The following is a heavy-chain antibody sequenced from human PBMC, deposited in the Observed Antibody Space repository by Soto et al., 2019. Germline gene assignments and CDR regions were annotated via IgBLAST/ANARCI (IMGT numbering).Heavy chain of an antibody. D-gene: IGHD5-12*01. J-gene: IGHJ4*01. V-gene: IGHV1-69*12. Sequence: QVQLVQSGAEVKKPGSSVKVSCKASGGTFSSYAISWVRQAPGQGLEWMGGIIPIFGPPNYAQKFQGRVTIAAEESTSAAYLELSSLRSAGAAVYYCARLGDGYLYYFDYWGHGTLVTVSS. CDR3: ARLGDGYLYYFDY. CDR1: GGTFSSYA. CDR2: IIPIFGPP.